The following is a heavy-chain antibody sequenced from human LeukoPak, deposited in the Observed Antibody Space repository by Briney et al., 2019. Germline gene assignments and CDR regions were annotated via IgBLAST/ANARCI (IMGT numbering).Heavy chain of an antibody. CDR2: ISSYNDNT. CDR1: GYTFSSYG. D-gene: IGHD5-12*01. Sequence: GASVKVSCKASGYTFSSYGISWVRQAPGQGLEWMGWISSYNDNTNYAQKLQGRVTMTTDTSTSTAYMELRSLRSGDTAVYFCATHSPEWRYSGYYNFYYMDVWGKGTTVTVSS. J-gene: IGHJ6*03. V-gene: IGHV1-18*01. CDR3: ATHSPEWRYSGYYNFYYMDV.